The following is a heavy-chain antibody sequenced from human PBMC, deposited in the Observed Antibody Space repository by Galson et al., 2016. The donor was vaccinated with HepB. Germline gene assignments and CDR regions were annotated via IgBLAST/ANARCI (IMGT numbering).Heavy chain of an antibody. D-gene: IGHD6-19*01. V-gene: IGHV5-10-1*01. CDR3: ARHALGRNGWRYFDY. J-gene: IGHJ4*01. CDR2: IDPRDSST. Sequence: QSGAEVKKPGESLRISCKASGYIFTNYWITWVRQMPGKGLEWMGRIDPRDSSTKSSPSFQGHVTISTDKSINTACLQWGSLKASDTAMSYCARHALGRNGWRYFDYCGQGTLVTVSS. CDR1: GYIFTNYW.